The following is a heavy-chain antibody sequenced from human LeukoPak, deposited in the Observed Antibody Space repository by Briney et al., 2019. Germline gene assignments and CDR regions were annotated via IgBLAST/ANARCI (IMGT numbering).Heavy chain of an antibody. D-gene: IGHD3-10*01. J-gene: IGHJ5*02. Sequence: SETLSLTCTVSGGSISSSSYYWGWIRQPPGKGLEWIGSIYYSGSTYYNPSLKSRVTISVDTSKNQFSLKLSSVTAADTAVYYCARQGVAVRGVIISLRHKNWFDPWGQGTLVTVSS. CDR2: IYYSGST. V-gene: IGHV4-39*01. CDR3: ARQGVAVRGVIISLRHKNWFDP. CDR1: GGSISSSSYY.